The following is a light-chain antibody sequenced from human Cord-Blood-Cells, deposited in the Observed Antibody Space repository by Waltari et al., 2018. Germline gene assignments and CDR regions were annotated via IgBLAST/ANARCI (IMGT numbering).Light chain of an antibody. CDR3: QQSDSTPWT. CDR1: QVISSY. V-gene: IGKV1-39*01. CDR2: GAS. J-gene: IGKJ1*01. Sequence: DIQMTQSPSSLSASVGDRVTITCRASQVISSYLNWYQQKPGKAPKLLIYGASSLQSWVPSRFSGSGSGTDFTLTISSLQPEDFATYYCQQSDSTPWTFGQGTKVEIK.